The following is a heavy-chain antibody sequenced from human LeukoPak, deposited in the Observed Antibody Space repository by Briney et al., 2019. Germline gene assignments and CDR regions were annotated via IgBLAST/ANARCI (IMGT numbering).Heavy chain of an antibody. J-gene: IGHJ4*02. V-gene: IGHV3-23*01. D-gene: IGHD2-2*01. CDR3: AKDLGYCSSTTCYFDY. Sequence: GGSLRLSCAASGFSFSSYAMSWVRQAPGKGLEWVSAISSSGGSTYYADSVKGRITISRDNSKNTLYLQMNSLRAEDTAVYNCAKDLGYCSSTTCYFDYWGQGTLVTVSS. CDR1: GFSFSSYA. CDR2: ISSSGGST.